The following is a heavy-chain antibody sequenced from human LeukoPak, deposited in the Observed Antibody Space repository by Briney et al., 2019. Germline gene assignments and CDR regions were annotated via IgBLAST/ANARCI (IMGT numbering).Heavy chain of an antibody. CDR2: ISAYNGNT. V-gene: IGHV1-18*01. J-gene: IGHJ3*02. CDR3: ARRDWVPYDAFDI. CDR1: GYTFTSYG. D-gene: IGHD3/OR15-3a*01. Sequence: ASVKVSYKASGYTFTSYGTSWVRQAPGQGLEWMGWISAYNGNTNYAQKLQGRVTMTTDTSTSTAYMELRSLRSDDTAVYYCARRDWVPYDAFDIWGQGTMVTVSS.